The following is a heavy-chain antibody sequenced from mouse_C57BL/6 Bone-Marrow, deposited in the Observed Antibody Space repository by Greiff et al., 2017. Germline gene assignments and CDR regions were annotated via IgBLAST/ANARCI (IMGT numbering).Heavy chain of an antibody. V-gene: IGHV1-76*01. CDR2: IYPGSGNP. CDR1: GYSFPDYY. J-gene: IGHJ4*01. CDR3: AREGERGAMDY. Sequence: QVQLQQSGAELVRPGASVNLSCRASGYSFPDYYVNWVKQRPGQGLEWIARIYPGSGNPYYSENFKGKATLTAEKSSSTAYMHLSSLTSEDSTVYFCAREGERGAMDYWGQGTSVTVSS.